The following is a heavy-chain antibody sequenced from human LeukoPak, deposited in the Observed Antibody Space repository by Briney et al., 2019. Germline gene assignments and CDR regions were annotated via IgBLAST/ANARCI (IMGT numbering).Heavy chain of an antibody. D-gene: IGHD6-6*01. Sequence: SETLSLTCTVSGGSISSYYWSWIRQPPGKGLEWIGYIYYSGSTNYNPSLKSRVTISVDTSKNQFSLKLSSVTAADTAVYYCARDEGYSSSSLNGMDVWGQGTTVTVSS. J-gene: IGHJ6*02. CDR2: IYYSGST. CDR1: GGSISSYY. CDR3: ARDEGYSSSSLNGMDV. V-gene: IGHV4-59*01.